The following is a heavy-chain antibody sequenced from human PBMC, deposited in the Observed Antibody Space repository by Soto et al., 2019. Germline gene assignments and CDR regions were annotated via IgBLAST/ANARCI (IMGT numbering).Heavy chain of an antibody. J-gene: IGHJ4*02. V-gene: IGHV4-34*01. CDR3: ARGGAYYDILTGYYYDY. Sequence: SETLSLTCAVYGGSFSGYYWSWIRQPPGKGLEWIGEINHSGSTNYNPSLKGRVTISVDTSKNQFSLKLSSVTAADTAVYYCARGGAYYDILTGYYYDYWGQGTLVTVSS. CDR1: GGSFSGYY. CDR2: INHSGST. D-gene: IGHD3-9*01.